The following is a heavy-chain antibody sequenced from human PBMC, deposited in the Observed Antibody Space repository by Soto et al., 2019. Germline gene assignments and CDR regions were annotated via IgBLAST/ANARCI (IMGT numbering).Heavy chain of an antibody. J-gene: IGHJ5*02. CDR2: TYHSGNP. CDR1: VDTISPGGYT. V-gene: IGHV4-30-2*01. Sequence: QLQLQESGSRLVKSSETLSLTCDVSVDTISPGGYTWVSIPYPPGKALEWMWHTYHSGNPYSNPCSKSRVIISVPKSKNPFSMTVRSVTAADTAVCYCAMETYCYYIADFDPWGQGILVTVSS. CDR3: AMETYCYYIADFDP. D-gene: IGHD3-10*01.